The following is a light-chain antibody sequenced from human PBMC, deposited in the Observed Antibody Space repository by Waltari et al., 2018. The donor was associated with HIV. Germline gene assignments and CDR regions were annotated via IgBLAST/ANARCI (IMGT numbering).Light chain of an antibody. J-gene: IGLJ3*02. CDR1: SSNIGNNY. V-gene: IGLV1-51*01. CDR3: GTWDSSLSVWV. CDR2: DSS. Sequence: QSVLTQPPSVSAAPGQKVTIPCSGSSSNIGNNYVTWYQQFPGAAPHLLIYDSSKLPSGIPDRFSGSNSGTSATLGITGLKTGDEAEYYCGTWDSSLSVWVFGGGTKLTVL.